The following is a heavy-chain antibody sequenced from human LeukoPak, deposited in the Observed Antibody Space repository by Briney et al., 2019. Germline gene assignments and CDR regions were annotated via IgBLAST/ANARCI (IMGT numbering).Heavy chain of an antibody. CDR3: AREVDTARD. J-gene: IGHJ4*02. CDR1: GFTFGSYA. D-gene: IGHD5-18*01. CDR2: ISYDGSNK. V-gene: IGHV3-30-3*01. Sequence: GRSLRLSCAASGFTFGSYAMHWVRQAPGKGLEWVAVISYDGSNKYYADSVKGRFTISRDNSKNTLYLQMNSLRAEDTAVYYCAREVDTARDWGQGTLVTVSS.